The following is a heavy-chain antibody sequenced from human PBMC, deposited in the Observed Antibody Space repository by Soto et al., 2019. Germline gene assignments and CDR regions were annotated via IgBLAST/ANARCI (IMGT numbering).Heavy chain of an antibody. CDR3: ATGRGYSSGCPFDH. CDR1: GGSFSSTDYY. V-gene: IGHV4-30-4*01. J-gene: IGHJ4*02. Sequence: QVQLQESGPGLVKPSQTLSLTCTVSGGSFSSTDYYWSWIRQPPGKGLEWIGYISYSGSTYYNPSLDTRVTISVDTSMNQLSMKLSSVTAADTAVYYCATGRGYSSGCPFDHWGQRTLVTVSA. D-gene: IGHD6-19*01. CDR2: ISYSGST.